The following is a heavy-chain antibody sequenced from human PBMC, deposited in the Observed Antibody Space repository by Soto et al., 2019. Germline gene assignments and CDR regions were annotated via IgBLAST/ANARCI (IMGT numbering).Heavy chain of an antibody. D-gene: IGHD5-12*01. CDR2: ISGSGGST. Sequence: EVQLLESGGGLVQPGGSLRLSCAASGFTFSSYAMSWVRQAPGKGLEWVSAISGSGGSTYYADSVKGRFTISRDNSMNTLYLQMNSLRAEDTAVYYCAILDSGYDYFDSWGQGTLVTVSS. CDR3: AILDSGYDYFDS. J-gene: IGHJ4*02. CDR1: GFTFSSYA. V-gene: IGHV3-23*01.